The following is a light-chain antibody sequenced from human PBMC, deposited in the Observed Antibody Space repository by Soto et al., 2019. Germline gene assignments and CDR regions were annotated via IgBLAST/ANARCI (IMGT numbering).Light chain of an antibody. V-gene: IGLV1-44*01. J-gene: IGLJ2*01. CDR2: NND. CDR3: AAWDDSLNGVV. CDR1: SSNIGSNT. Sequence: QAVVTQPPSVSGTPGQRVTISCSGSSSNIGSNTVNWFQQLPGTAPKLLIYNNDQRPSGVPDRFSGSKSGTSASLAISGLQSEDEADYYCAAWDDSLNGVVFGGGTKLTVL.